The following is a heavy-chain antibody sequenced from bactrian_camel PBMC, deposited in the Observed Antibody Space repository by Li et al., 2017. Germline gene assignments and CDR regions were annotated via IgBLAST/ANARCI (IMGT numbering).Heavy chain of an antibody. Sequence: HVQLVESGGGSVQAGGSLRLSCAASEYTTKMAWFRQAPGKEREGVAAIVGDHSTRYADSVKGRFTISKDNAENTLYLEMNDLKPEDTGMYYCAEGRGSRGEHCYSLNYWGQGTQVTVS. D-gene: IGHD6*01. CDR3: AEGRGSRGEHCYSLNY. V-gene: IGHV3S53*01. J-gene: IGHJ4*01. CDR1: EYTTKM. CDR2: IVGDHST.